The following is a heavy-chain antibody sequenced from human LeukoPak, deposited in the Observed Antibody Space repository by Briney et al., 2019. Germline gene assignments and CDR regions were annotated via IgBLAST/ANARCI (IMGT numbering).Heavy chain of an antibody. J-gene: IGHJ1*01. V-gene: IGHV3-15*01. CDR2: IKSTTDGGTGTT. D-gene: IGHD3-10*01. Sequence: PGGSLRLSCTASGFTFSDHYMDWVRQAPGKGLEWVGRIKSTTDGGTGTTDYAAPVKGRFTISRDDSKNTLYLQMSSLKPEDTAVYYCTTDPDVLLWFGDLAEYFQSWGQGTLVIVSS. CDR1: GFTFSDHY. CDR3: TTDPDVLLWFGDLAEYFQS.